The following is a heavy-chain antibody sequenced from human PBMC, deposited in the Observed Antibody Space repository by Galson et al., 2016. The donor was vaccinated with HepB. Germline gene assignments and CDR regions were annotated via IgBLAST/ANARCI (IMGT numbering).Heavy chain of an antibody. Sequence: PALVKPTLTLTLTCTCSGFSLTTSGVGVGWIRQPPGKALEWLALQYWEDDQRYSPSLRSRLTITKDNSKNQVVLTMTNVDPVDTATYYCARVVPYDVFTGLRPHYGFDVWGQGTTVSVSS. CDR3: ARVVPYDVFTGLRPHYGFDV. CDR2: QYWEDDQ. J-gene: IGHJ3*01. D-gene: IGHD3-9*01. CDR1: GFSLTTSGVG. V-gene: IGHV2-5*02.